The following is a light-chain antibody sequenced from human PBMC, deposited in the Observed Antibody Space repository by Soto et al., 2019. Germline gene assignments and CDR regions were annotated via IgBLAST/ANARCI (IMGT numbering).Light chain of an antibody. J-gene: IGKJ1*01. V-gene: IGKV1-5*03. Sequence: DIQMTQSPSTLSASEGDRVTITCRASQSIDNWLAWYQQKPGKAPKLLIYKASTLESGVPSRFSGSGSGTEFTLTISSLQPDDFATYYCQLYSSYSSGTFGQGTKVEIK. CDR2: KAS. CDR3: QLYSSYSSGT. CDR1: QSIDNW.